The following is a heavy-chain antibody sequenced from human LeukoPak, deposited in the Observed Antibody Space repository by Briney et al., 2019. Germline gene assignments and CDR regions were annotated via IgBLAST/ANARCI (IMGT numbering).Heavy chain of an antibody. CDR1: GATFSSYA. J-gene: IGHJ4*01. Sequence: SVKVSCKASGATFSSYAISLVRQAPGQGLEWMGGIIPIFGRANYAQKFQGRVTITTDESTSTAYMELSSLRSEDTDVYYCARGRGYIYGLDNSGHGTLVTVSS. V-gene: IGHV1-69*05. CDR2: IIPIFGRA. CDR3: ARGRGYIYGLDN. D-gene: IGHD5-18*01.